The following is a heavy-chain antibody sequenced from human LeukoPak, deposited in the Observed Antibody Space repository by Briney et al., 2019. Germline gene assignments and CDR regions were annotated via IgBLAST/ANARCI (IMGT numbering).Heavy chain of an antibody. CDR2: ISYDGSNK. CDR1: GLTFSSYG. Sequence: GRSLRLSCAASGLTFSSYGMHWVRQAPGKGLEWVAVISYDGSNKYYADSVKGRFTISRDNSKNTLYLQMNSLRAEDTAVYYCARGHYYDSSGYSGDDAFDIWGQGTMVTVSS. V-gene: IGHV3-30*19. D-gene: IGHD3-22*01. CDR3: ARGHYYDSSGYSGDDAFDI. J-gene: IGHJ3*02.